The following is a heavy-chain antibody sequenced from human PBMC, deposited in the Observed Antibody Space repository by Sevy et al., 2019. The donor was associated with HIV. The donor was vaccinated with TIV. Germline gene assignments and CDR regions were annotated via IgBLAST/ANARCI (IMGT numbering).Heavy chain of an antibody. V-gene: IGHV4-39*02. J-gene: IGHJ6*02. CDR2: VYYTGLT. Sequence: SETLSLTCSASGGSITSSNYYWGWIRQPPGKGLEWIGSVYYTGLTYYNPSLKSRVTISVDTSKNQFSLNLNSVTAADTAIYYCAREPGGYDHDYGMDVWGQGTTVTV. CDR1: GGSITSSNYY. CDR3: AREPGGYDHDYGMDV. D-gene: IGHD5-12*01.